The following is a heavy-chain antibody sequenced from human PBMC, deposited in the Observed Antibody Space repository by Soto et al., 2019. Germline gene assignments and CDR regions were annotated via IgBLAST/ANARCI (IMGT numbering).Heavy chain of an antibody. CDR2: ITGSGGST. Sequence: GGSLRLSCAASGFTFSSYAMSWVRQAPGKGLEWVSTITGSGGSTYYAESVKGRFTVSRDNSKNTLHVQMNSLRAEDTAVYFWATVATHSYNWLDPWGQGTLVTVSS. CDR1: GFTFSSYA. J-gene: IGHJ5*02. CDR3: ATVATHSYNWLDP. D-gene: IGHD5-12*01. V-gene: IGHV3-23*01.